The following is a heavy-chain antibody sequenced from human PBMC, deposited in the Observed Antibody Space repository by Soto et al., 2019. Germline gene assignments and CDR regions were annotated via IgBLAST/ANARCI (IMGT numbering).Heavy chain of an antibody. J-gene: IGHJ4*02. Sequence: QVQLQESGPGLVKPSQTLSLTCTVSGGSISSGGYYWSWIRQHPGKGLEWIGYIYYSGSTYYNPSLKSRVTISVDTSKNQFSLKLSSVTAADTAVYYCASTVLGQMVRGVIIPYFDYWGQGTLVTVSS. CDR1: GGSISSGGYY. D-gene: IGHD3-10*01. V-gene: IGHV4-31*03. CDR3: ASTVLGQMVRGVIIPYFDY. CDR2: IYYSGST.